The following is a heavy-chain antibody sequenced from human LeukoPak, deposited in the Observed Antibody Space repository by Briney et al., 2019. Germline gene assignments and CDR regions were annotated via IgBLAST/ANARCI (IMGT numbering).Heavy chain of an antibody. CDR2: IYSSGDT. Sequence: SETLSLTCTVSGGSISSYYWDWIRQPAGKGLEWIGRIYSSGDTNYNPSLKSRVTMSVDTSKNQFSLRLSSLTSADTAVYYCARDVGSGGGTFPTYHFDFWGQGTLVTVSS. CDR1: GGSISSYY. CDR3: ARDVGSGGGTFPTYHFDF. J-gene: IGHJ4*02. D-gene: IGHD3-10*01. V-gene: IGHV4-4*07.